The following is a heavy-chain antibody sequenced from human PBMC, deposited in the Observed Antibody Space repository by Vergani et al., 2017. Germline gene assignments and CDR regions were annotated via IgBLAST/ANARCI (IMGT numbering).Heavy chain of an antibody. CDR2: ISSSSTI. D-gene: IGHD5-12*01. V-gene: IGHV3-48*01. CDR1: GFTFSSYS. J-gene: IGHJ4*02. Sequence: EVQLVESGGGLVQPGGSLRLSCAASGFTFSSYSMNWVRQAPGKGLEWVSYISSSSTIYYADSVKGRFTISRDNSKNTLYLQMNSLRADDTAVYYCANLPSGYDLGVQGDYWGQGTLVTVSS. CDR3: ANLPSGYDLGVQGDY.